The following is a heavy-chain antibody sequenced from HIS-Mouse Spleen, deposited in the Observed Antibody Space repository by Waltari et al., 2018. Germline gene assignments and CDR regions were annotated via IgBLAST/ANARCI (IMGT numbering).Heavy chain of an antibody. CDR1: GGSISSSSYY. D-gene: IGHD6-13*01. J-gene: IGHJ2*01. Sequence: QLQLQESGSGLVKPSETLSLTCTVSGGSISSSSYYWGWIRQPPGKGLEWIGSIYYSGRTYYNPARKSRVTISVDTSKNQFSLKLSSVTAADTAVYYCAREIPYSSSWYDWYFDLWGRGTLVTVSS. V-gene: IGHV4-39*07. CDR2: IYYSGRT. CDR3: AREIPYSSSWYDWYFDL.